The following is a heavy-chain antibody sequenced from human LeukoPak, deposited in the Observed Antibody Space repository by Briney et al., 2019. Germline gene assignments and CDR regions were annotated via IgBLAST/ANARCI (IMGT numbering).Heavy chain of an antibody. Sequence: GGSLRLSCAASGFTFSSYGMPWVRQAPGKGLEWVAVISYDGSNKYYADSVKGRFTISRDNSKNTLYLQMNSLRAEDTAVYYCAKALYRDGDAFDIWGQGTMVTVSS. CDR3: AKALYRDGDAFDI. V-gene: IGHV3-30*18. CDR2: ISYDGSNK. J-gene: IGHJ3*02. CDR1: GFTFSSYG. D-gene: IGHD1-26*01.